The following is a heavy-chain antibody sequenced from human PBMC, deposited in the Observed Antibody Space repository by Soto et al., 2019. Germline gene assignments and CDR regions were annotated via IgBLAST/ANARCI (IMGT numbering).Heavy chain of an antibody. V-gene: IGHV3-11*01. D-gene: IGHD6-13*01. CDR2: VSSSSTTM. J-gene: IGHJ4*02. CDR3: ARGRAGGDFDS. Sequence: QVQLVESGGGLVKPGGSLRLSCAASGFTFSDYFLNWIRQAPGKGLQWLSYVSSSSTTMFYADSVKGRFTIFRDNAKNSLYLQMNSLRAEDTAVYYCARGRAGGDFDSWGPGTQVTVSS. CDR1: GFTFSDYF.